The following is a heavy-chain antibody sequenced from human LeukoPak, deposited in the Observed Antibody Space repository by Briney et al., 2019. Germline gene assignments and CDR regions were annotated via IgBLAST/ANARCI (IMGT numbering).Heavy chain of an antibody. CDR3: ARVITFGGVIVYFDY. D-gene: IGHD3-16*02. CDR1: GGSISSYY. V-gene: IGHV4-4*07. CDR2: IYTSGST. J-gene: IGHJ4*02. Sequence: PSETLSLTCTVSGGSISSYYWSWIRQPAGKGLEWIGRIYTSGSTNYNPSLKSRVTMSVDTSKNQFSLKLSSVTAADTAVYYCARVITFGGVIVYFDYWGQGTLVTVSS.